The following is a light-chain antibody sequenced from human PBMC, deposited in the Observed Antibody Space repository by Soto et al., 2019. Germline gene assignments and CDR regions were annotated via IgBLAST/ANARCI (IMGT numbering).Light chain of an antibody. CDR2: DDS. J-gene: IGLJ7*01. CDR3: QVWDSSSDHAV. CDR1: NIGSKS. Sequence: SYELTQPPSVSGAPGQSARITCGGNNIGSKSVHWYQQKPCQAPVLVVYDDSDRPSGIPERFSGSNSGNTATLTISRVEAGDEADYYCQVWDSSSDHAVFGGGTQLTVL. V-gene: IGLV3-21*02.